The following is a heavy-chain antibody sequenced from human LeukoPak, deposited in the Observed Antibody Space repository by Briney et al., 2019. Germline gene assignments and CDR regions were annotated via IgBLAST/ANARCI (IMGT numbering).Heavy chain of an antibody. D-gene: IGHD2-15*01. CDR3: ARHPVLLWAFDI. CDR1: GGSFSGYY. J-gene: IGHJ3*02. V-gene: IGHV4-34*01. CDR2: INHSGST. Sequence: SETLSLTCAVYGGSFSGYYWSWIRQPPGKGLEWIGEINHSGSTNYNPSLKSRVTISVDTSKNQFSLKLSSVTAADTAVYYCARHPVLLWAFDIWGQGTMVTVSS.